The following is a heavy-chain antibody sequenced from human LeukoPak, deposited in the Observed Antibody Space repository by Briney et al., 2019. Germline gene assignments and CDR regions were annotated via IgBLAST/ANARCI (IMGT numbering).Heavy chain of an antibody. D-gene: IGHD3-9*01. CDR1: GGSISIYY. CDR2: IYYSGST. CDR3: ASHYDILTGYAY. J-gene: IGHJ4*02. Sequence: SETLSLTCTVSGGSISIYYWSWIRQPPGKGLEWIGYIYYSGSTNYNPSLKSRVTISVDTSKTQFSLELSSVTAADTAVYYCASHYDILTGYAYWGQGTLDTVSS. V-gene: IGHV4-59*01.